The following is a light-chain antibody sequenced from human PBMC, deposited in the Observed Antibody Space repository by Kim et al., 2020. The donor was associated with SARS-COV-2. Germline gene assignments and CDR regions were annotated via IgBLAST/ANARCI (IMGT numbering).Light chain of an antibody. V-gene: IGLV1-40*02. J-gene: IGLJ3*02. Sequence: QSVVTQPPSVSGAPGQTVTISCTGSSSNIGAGYEVHWYQQLPGTAPKLLMYANNKRPSGVPDRFSGSKSGTSASLAITGLQAEDEADYYCQSYDSSLSVVFGGGTQLTVL. CDR1: SSNIGAGYE. CDR3: QSYDSSLSVV. CDR2: ANN.